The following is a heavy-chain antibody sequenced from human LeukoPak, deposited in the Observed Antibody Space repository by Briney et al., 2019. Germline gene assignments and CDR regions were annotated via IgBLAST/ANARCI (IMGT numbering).Heavy chain of an antibody. CDR3: ARARQLAHFDY. D-gene: IGHD6-6*01. V-gene: IGHV4-59*12. CDR1: GGSISSYY. CDR2: IYYSGST. J-gene: IGHJ4*02. Sequence: PSETLSLTCTVSGGSISSYYWSWIRQPPGKGLEWIGYIYYSGSTNYNPSLKSRVTMSVDTSKNQFSLKLSSVTAADTAVYYCARARQLAHFDYWGQGTLVTVSS.